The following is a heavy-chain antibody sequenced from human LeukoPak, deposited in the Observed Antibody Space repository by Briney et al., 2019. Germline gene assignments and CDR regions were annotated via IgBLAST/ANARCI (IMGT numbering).Heavy chain of an antibody. CDR2: INPNSGGT. V-gene: IGHV1-2*06. J-gene: IGHJ3*01. CDR3: ARDPSGDNAFDL. Sequence: ASVKVSCKTSGYTFTAYHMNWVRQAPGQGLEWMGRINPNSGGTKSSQKFQGRVTMTGDTSISTAYMELSRLTSDDTAVYYCARDPSGDNAFDLWGQGTMVTVSS. D-gene: IGHD1-26*01. CDR1: GYTFTAYH.